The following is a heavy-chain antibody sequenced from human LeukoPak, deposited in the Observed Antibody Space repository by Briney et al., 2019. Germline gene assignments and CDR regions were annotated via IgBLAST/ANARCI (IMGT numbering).Heavy chain of an antibody. CDR3: ASLGARWFGESRRQQDAFDI. D-gene: IGHD3-10*01. Sequence: GESLKISCKGSGYSFTSYWIGWVRQMPGKGLEWMGIIYPGDSDTRYSPSFQGQVTISADKSISTAYLQWSSLKASDTAMYYCASLGARWFGESRRQQDAFDIWGQGTMVTVSS. CDR2: IYPGDSDT. CDR1: GYSFTSYW. V-gene: IGHV5-51*01. J-gene: IGHJ3*02.